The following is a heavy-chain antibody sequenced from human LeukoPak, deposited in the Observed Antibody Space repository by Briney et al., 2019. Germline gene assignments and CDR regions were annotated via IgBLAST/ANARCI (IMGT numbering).Heavy chain of an antibody. CDR2: IRYDGSTK. V-gene: IGHV3-30*02. J-gene: IGHJ4*02. CDR1: GFTFSSYG. Sequence: GGSLRLSCAASGFTFSSYGMHWVRQAPGKGLEWVAFIRYDGSTKYYADSVKGRFTISRDNAKNPLYLQMNSLRAEDTAVYYCARVGQWLAYDYWGQGTLVTVSS. CDR3: ARVGQWLAYDY. D-gene: IGHD6-19*01.